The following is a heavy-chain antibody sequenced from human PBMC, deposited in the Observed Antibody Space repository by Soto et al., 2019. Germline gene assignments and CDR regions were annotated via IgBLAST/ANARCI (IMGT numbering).Heavy chain of an antibody. CDR1: GFTFSSYG. D-gene: IGHD6-19*01. J-gene: IGHJ4*02. CDR2: IWYDGSNK. V-gene: IGHV3-33*01. CDR3: ARDRASRYSSGWYRSGCDY. Sequence: QVQLVESGGGVVQPGRSLRLSCAASGFTFSSYGMHWVRQAPGKGLEWVAVIWYDGSNKYYADSVKGRFTISRDNSKNTMYLQMNGLRAEDTAVYYCARDRASRYSSGWYRSGCDYWGQGTLVTVSS.